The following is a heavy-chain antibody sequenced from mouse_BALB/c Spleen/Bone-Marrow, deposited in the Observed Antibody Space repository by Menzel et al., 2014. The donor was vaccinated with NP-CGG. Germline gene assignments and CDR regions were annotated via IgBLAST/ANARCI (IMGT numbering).Heavy chain of an antibody. D-gene: IGHD1-1*01. CDR2: IYPGDGDT. V-gene: IGHV1-82*01. J-gene: IGHJ3*01. Sequence: VQLQQSGPELVKSGASVKISCKASGYVFSSSWMNWVKQRPGQGLEWIGRIYPGDGDTNYNGKFKGKATLTADKSSSTAYTQLSNLTSVDSAVYFCARTYGGSFFAYWGQGTLVTVSA. CDR3: ARTYGGSFFAY. CDR1: GYVFSSSW.